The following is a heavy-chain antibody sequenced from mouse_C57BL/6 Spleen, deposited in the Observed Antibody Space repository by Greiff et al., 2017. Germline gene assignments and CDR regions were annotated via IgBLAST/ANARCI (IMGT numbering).Heavy chain of an antibody. CDR3: ANYYGSSYFDY. Sequence: VQLQQSDAELVKPGASVKISCKVSGYSFTDPTIHWMKQRPEQGLEWIGYIYPRDGDTKYNEKFKGKATLTADKSSSTSYMHLNSLTSEDSAVYFCANYYGSSYFDYWGQGTTLTVSS. D-gene: IGHD1-1*01. CDR1: GYSFTDPT. V-gene: IGHV1-78*01. J-gene: IGHJ2*01. CDR2: IYPRDGDT.